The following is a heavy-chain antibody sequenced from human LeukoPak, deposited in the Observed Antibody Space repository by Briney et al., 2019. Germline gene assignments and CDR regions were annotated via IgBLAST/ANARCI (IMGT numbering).Heavy chain of an antibody. V-gene: IGHV3-23*01. D-gene: IGHD2-2*01. Sequence: GGSLRLTCAASGFTFSSYAMSWVRQAPGKGLEWVSAISGSGGSTYYADSVKGRFTISRGNSKNTLYLQMNSLRAEDTAVYYCAKVGCSSTSCYKGATHAEYFQHWGQGTLVTVSS. CDR1: GFTFSSYA. CDR2: ISGSGGST. CDR3: AKVGCSSTSCYKGATHAEYFQH. J-gene: IGHJ1*01.